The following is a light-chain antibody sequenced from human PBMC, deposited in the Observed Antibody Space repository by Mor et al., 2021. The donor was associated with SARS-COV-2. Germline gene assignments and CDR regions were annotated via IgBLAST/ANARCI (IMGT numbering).Light chain of an antibody. V-gene: IGLV3-1*01. J-gene: IGLJ2*01. CDR3: QELESCTSV. Sequence: GIPERFSGSNSGNTATLNISGTQAMDEADYYCQELESCTSVFGGGTKLTVL.